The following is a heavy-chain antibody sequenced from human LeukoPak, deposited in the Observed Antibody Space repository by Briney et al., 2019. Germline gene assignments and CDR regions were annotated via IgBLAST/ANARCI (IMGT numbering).Heavy chain of an antibody. V-gene: IGHV3-30-3*01. CDR2: ISYDGSNK. CDR3: AIDPNWGTHS. CDR1: GFTFSGYP. D-gene: IGHD7-27*01. J-gene: IGHJ4*02. Sequence: GKSLRLSCAASGFTFSGYPIHWVRQAPGKGPEWVAVISYDGSNKYYADSVKGRFTISRDNSKNALYLQMNSLRVEDTAVYYCAIDPNWGTHSWGQGVLVTVSS.